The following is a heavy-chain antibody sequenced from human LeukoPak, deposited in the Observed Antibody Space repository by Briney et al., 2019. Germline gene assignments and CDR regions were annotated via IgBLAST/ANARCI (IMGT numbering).Heavy chain of an antibody. D-gene: IGHD5-18*01. CDR2: IYPGDSDA. CDR3: ARKRGYSYGYVDY. J-gene: IGHJ4*02. V-gene: IGHV5-51*01. Sequence: GESLKISCKGSGYSFTSYWIGWVRQMPGKGLEWMGIIYPGDSDARYSPSFQGQVTISADTSISPAYLQWSSLKASDTAMYYCARKRGYSYGYVDYWGQGTLVTVSS. CDR1: GYSFTSYW.